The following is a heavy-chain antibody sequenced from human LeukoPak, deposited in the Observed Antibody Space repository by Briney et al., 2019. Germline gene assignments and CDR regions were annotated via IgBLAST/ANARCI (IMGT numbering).Heavy chain of an antibody. D-gene: IGHD6-6*01. CDR3: ARESVAAPVLYAFDI. Sequence: PSETLSLTCTVSGGSFSSSSYYWGWIRQPPGKGLEWIGSIYYSGSTYYNPSLKSRVTISVDTSKNQFSLKLSSVTAADTAVYYCARESVAAPVLYAFDIWGQGTMVTVSS. CDR2: IYYSGST. J-gene: IGHJ3*02. CDR1: GGSFSSSSYY. V-gene: IGHV4-39*07.